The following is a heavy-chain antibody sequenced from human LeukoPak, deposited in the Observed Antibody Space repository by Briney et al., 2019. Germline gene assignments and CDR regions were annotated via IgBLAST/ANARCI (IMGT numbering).Heavy chain of an antibody. D-gene: IGHD5-18*01. Sequence: ASVKVSCKASGYTFTGYYMHWVRQAPGQGLEWMGWINPNSGGTNYAQKFQGRVTMTRDTSISTAYMELSRLRSDDTAVYYCASTVDTAMAIWGLLGYWGQGTLVTVSS. CDR1: GYTFTGYY. V-gene: IGHV1-2*02. CDR3: ASTVDTAMAIWGLLGY. CDR2: INPNSGGT. J-gene: IGHJ4*02.